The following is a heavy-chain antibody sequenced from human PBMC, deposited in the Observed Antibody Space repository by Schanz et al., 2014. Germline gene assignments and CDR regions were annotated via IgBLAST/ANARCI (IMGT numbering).Heavy chain of an antibody. D-gene: IGHD2-15*01. V-gene: IGHV3-11*05. J-gene: IGHJ6*02. CDR1: GFTFRDYY. CDR3: AKGMGYCSGGTCYDYYYYGLDV. CDR2: ISSGSSYV. Sequence: QVQLVESGGGLVKPGGSLRLSCAASGFTFRDYYMSWIRQAPGKGLEWVSDISSGSSYVNYADSVKGRFTISRDNAKNSLYLQMNSLRAEDTAVFYCAKGMGYCSGGTCYDYYYYGLDVWGQGTTVTVSS.